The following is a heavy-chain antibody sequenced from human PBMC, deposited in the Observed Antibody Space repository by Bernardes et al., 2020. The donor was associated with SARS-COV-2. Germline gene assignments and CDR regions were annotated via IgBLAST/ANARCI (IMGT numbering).Heavy chain of an antibody. Sequence: VWSLSLSCAASGFTVSSNYMSWVRQAPGKGLEWVSVIYSGGSTYYADSVKGRFTISRDNSKNTLYLQMNSLRAEDTAVYYCARGVYDFWSGYAMDVWGQGTTVTVSS. CDR1: GFTVSSNY. V-gene: IGHV3-53*01. CDR2: IYSGGST. CDR3: ARGVYDFWSGYAMDV. D-gene: IGHD3-3*01. J-gene: IGHJ6*02.